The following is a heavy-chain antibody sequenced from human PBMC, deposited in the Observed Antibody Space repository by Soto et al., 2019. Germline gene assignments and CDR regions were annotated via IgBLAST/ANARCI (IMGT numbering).Heavy chain of an antibody. J-gene: IGHJ6*02. CDR2: IMPVFRRP. Sequence: QVQLVQSGAEVKKPESSVKVSCKASGGTFRTSAISWVRQAPGQGLEWVGGIMPVFRRPKYAQNFQGRVTITADESTSTAYMELSSLRSDDTAVYYCARDKDRPQLGGNYYYILDVWGQGTAVTVSS. CDR3: ARDKDRPQLGGNYYYILDV. V-gene: IGHV1-69*12. CDR1: GGTFRTSA. D-gene: IGHD3-3*02.